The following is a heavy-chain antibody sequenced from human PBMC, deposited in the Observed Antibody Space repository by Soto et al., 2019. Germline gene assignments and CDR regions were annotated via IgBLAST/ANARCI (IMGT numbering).Heavy chain of an antibody. CDR3: ARRRAAAGTLTFDY. CDR2: ISSGSSYI. Sequence: GGSLRLSCAASGFIFTGYNMNWVRQAPGKGLEWVSSISSGSSYIYYADSVKGRFTISRDNAKNSLYLQMNTLRAEDTALYYCARRRAAAGTLTFDYWGQGTRVTVS. V-gene: IGHV3-21*01. CDR1: GFIFTGYN. J-gene: IGHJ4*02. D-gene: IGHD6-13*01.